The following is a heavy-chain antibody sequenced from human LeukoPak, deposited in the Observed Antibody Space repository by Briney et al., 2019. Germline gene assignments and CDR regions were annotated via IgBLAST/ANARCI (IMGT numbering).Heavy chain of an antibody. CDR3: ARVVIAMTSSDY. J-gene: IGHJ4*02. Sequence: SVKVSCKASGYTFTGYYMHWVRQAPGQGLEWMGRIIPILGIANYAQKFQGRVTITADKSTSTAYMELSSLRSEDTAVYYCARVVIAMTSSDYWGQGTLVTVSS. CDR1: GYTFTGYY. CDR2: IIPILGIA. V-gene: IGHV1-69*04. D-gene: IGHD2-21*01.